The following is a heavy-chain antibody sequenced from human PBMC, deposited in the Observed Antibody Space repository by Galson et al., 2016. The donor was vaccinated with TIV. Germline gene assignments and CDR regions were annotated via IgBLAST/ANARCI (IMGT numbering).Heavy chain of an antibody. Sequence: ETLSLTCSVSGASLSSGGHYWRWIRQPPGRGLEWIGYIYQSGSTDYNPSLKGRLTISRDTSKNQFSLKLASVTAADTAIYYCVRDRVEVTTTDYFSYYMDVWG. J-gene: IGHJ6*03. CDR3: VRDRVEVTTTDYFSYYMDV. V-gene: IGHV4-61*08. CDR2: IYQSGST. CDR1: GASLSSGGHY. D-gene: IGHD4-17*01.